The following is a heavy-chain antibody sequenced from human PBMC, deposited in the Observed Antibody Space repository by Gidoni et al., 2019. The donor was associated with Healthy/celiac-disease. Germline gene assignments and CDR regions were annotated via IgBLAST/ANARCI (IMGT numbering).Heavy chain of an antibody. J-gene: IGHJ5*02. CDR1: GFTFRRYA. CDR2: ISGSGGRT. CDR3: ANSPGEWELLSSHYNWFDP. Sequence: EVQLLESGGGLVQPGGSLRLSCAASGFTFRRYAMRWVRQAPGKRLEWVSAISGSGGRTYYEDAVKGRFTIPRDNSKNTLHLQMKSLRAEETAVYYCANSPGEWELLSSHYNWFDPWGQGTLVTVSS. D-gene: IGHD1-26*01. V-gene: IGHV3-23*01.